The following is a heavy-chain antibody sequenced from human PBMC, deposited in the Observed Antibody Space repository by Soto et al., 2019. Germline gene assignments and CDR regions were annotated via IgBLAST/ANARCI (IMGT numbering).Heavy chain of an antibody. CDR2: INPKNGGT. D-gene: IGHD5-18*01. CDR3: ARRDSSGSFDY. J-gene: IGHJ4*01. Sequence: ASVKVSWKASGYTFTYYYIHWVRLAPGHGLEWMGWINPKNGGTSHARKFQGRVTMTRDTSRSTVYMELNRLTSDDRAVYYCARRDSSGSFDYWGPGTLVTVSS. CDR1: GYTFTYYY. V-gene: IGHV1-2*02.